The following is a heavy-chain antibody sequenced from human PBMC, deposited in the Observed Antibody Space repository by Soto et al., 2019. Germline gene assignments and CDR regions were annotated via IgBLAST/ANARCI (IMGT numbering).Heavy chain of an antibody. Sequence: VQLVQSGAEVKKPGSSVKVSCKASGGTFSNYPFIWVRQAPGQGLDWMGGIIPIFGTTDYGQRFQGRVTITADESTNTAYMELSSLSYDDTAGYYCARGLYCGGGCYSHFDYWGQGTLVTVSS. CDR2: IIPIFGTT. J-gene: IGHJ4*02. CDR3: ARGLYCGGGCYSHFDY. V-gene: IGHV1-69*01. D-gene: IGHD2-21*02. CDR1: GGTFSNYP.